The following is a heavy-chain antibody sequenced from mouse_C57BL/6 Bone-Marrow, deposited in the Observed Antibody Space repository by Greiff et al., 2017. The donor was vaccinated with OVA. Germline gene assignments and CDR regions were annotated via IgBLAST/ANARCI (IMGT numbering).Heavy chain of an antibody. D-gene: IGHD1-1*02. J-gene: IGHJ2*01. Sequence: QVQLQQPGAELVKPGASVKLSCKASGYTFTSYWMHWVKQRPGQGLEWIGMIHPNSGSTNYNEQLKSKATLTVDKSSSTAYMKLSSLTSEDAAVYDCARVGWCLGYWGQGTTLTVSS. CDR2: IHPNSGST. CDR3: ARVGWCLGY. V-gene: IGHV1-64*01. CDR1: GYTFTSYW.